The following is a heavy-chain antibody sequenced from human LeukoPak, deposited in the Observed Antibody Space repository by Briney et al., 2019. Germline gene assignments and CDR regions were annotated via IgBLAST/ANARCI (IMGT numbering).Heavy chain of an antibody. V-gene: IGHV3-9*01. CDR3: AKGDYGDSYTHFDY. J-gene: IGHJ4*02. CDR1: GLTFSSHW. D-gene: IGHD4-17*01. Sequence: GGSLRLSCAASGLTFSSHWMHWVRQAPGKGLEWVSGISWNSGSIGYADSVKGRFTISRDNAKNSLYLQMNSLRAEDTALYYCAKGDYGDSYTHFDYWGQGTLVTVSS. CDR2: ISWNSGSI.